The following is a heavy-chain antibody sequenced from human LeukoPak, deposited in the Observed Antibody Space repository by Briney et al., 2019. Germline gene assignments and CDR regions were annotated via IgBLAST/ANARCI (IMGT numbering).Heavy chain of an antibody. CDR2: IYPDDSET. Sequence: GESLRISCQGSGYSFNTYWIAWVRQVSGKGLEWVGIIYPDDSETKYSPSFQGQVSISADKSISTAYLQWSSLKASDTAMYYCARLRTYYDFWSGTEAGYYFDYWGQGTLVTVPS. CDR1: GYSFNTYW. CDR3: ARLRTYYDFWSGTEAGYYFDY. J-gene: IGHJ4*02. D-gene: IGHD3-3*01. V-gene: IGHV5-51*01.